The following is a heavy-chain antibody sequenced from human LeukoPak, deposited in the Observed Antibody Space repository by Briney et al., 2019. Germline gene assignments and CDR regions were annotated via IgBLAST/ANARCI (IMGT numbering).Heavy chain of an antibody. CDR1: GFTFSSYS. CDR2: ISSSSSYI. J-gene: IGHJ4*02. D-gene: IGHD2-15*01. Sequence: GGSLRLSCAASGFTFSSYSMNWVRQAPGKGLEWVSSISSSSSYIYYADSVKGRFTISRDNGKKTLYLEMTSLRPEDTAVYYCARDVGDFWGQGTLVTVSS. CDR3: ARDVGDF. V-gene: IGHV3-21*01.